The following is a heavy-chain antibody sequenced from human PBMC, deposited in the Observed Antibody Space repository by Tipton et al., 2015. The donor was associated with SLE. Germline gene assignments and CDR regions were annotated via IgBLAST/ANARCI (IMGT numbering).Heavy chain of an antibody. CDR1: GDSISGFY. CDR2: ISTSGST. J-gene: IGHJ6*03. Sequence: LRLSCTVAGDSISGFYWNWIRQPPGRGLEWIGYISTSGSTFYNPSLKSRVTISIDTSKKQFSLNLSSVTAADTAVYYCARERAVAGDYSYMDVWGKGTTVTVSS. D-gene: IGHD6-19*01. CDR3: ARERAVAGDYSYMDV. V-gene: IGHV4-4*08.